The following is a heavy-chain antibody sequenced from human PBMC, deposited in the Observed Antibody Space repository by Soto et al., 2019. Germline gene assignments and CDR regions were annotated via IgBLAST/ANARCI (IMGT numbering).Heavy chain of an antibody. CDR3: ARVPPLRFLEWLFRPFDY. CDR1: GYTFTSYY. D-gene: IGHD3-3*01. V-gene: IGHV1-46*01. CDR2: INPSGGST. J-gene: IGHJ4*02. Sequence: GASVKVSCKASGYTFTSYYMHWVRQAPGQGLEWMGIINPSGGSTSYAQKFQGRVTMTRDTSTSTAYMELRSLRSDDTAVYYCARVPPLRFLEWLFRPFDYWGQGTLVTVSS.